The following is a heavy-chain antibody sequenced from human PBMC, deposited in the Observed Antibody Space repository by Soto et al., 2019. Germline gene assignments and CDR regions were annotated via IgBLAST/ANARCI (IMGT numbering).Heavy chain of an antibody. CDR2: IMPIFATP. J-gene: IGHJ6*02. D-gene: IGHD3-3*02. CDR3: ARDKDRQQLGGNYYYILDV. Sequence: QVQLMQSGAEVKKPGSSVKVSCKASGGTFSTSAISWVRQAPGEGLEWVGGIMPIFATPDYAQKFQGRVTISAVRSTATAFLELTSLTTDDTAVYYCARDKDRQQLGGNYYYILDVWGQGTAITVSS. CDR1: GGTFSTSA. V-gene: IGHV1-69*14.